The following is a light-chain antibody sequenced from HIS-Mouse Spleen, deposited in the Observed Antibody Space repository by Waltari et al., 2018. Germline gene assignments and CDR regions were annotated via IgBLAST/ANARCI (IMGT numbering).Light chain of an antibody. Sequence: DIQMTQSPSSLFASVGDRVTITCRASQSISSYLNWYQQKPGKAPKLLIYAASNLQSGVPSRFSGSGSGTDFTLTISSLQPEDFATYYCQQSYSTPMYTFGQGTKLEIK. CDR1: QSISSY. V-gene: IGKV1-39*01. CDR2: AAS. J-gene: IGKJ2*01. CDR3: QQSYSTPMYT.